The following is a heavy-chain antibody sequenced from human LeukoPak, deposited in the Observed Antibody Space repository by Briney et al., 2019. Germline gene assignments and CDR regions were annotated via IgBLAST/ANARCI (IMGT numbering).Heavy chain of an antibody. D-gene: IGHD3-3*01. Sequence: PSETLSLTCAVSGYSISSGYYWGWIRQPPGKGLEWIGSIYHSGSTYYNPSLKSRVTISVDTSKNQFSLKLSSVTAADTAVYYCARLDVTLLRFLEWFNWFDPWGQGTLVTVSS. CDR2: IYHSGST. CDR3: ARLDVTLLRFLEWFNWFDP. CDR1: GYSISSGYY. V-gene: IGHV4-38-2*01. J-gene: IGHJ5*02.